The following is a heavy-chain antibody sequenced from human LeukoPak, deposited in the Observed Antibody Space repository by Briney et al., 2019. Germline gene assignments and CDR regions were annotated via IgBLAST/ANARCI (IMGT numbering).Heavy chain of an antibody. Sequence: SETLSLTCTVSGGSINTYFWSWVRQPPGKGLEWIGYVHHSGTTNYNPSLKSRVTMSVDTSKNQLSLNLGSLTAADTAVYYCAGGGQRLAFDIWGQGTMVTVFS. V-gene: IGHV4-59*01. J-gene: IGHJ3*02. CDR1: GGSINTYF. CDR3: AGGGQRLAFDI. D-gene: IGHD6-25*01. CDR2: VHHSGTT.